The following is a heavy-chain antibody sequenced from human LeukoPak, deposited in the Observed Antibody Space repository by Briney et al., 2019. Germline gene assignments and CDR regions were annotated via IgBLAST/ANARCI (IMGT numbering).Heavy chain of an antibody. Sequence: SETLSLTCTVSGGSMSSYYWGWIRQPPGKQLGWIAYIFSTGSTSYSPSLKSRVSMSVDTSKNQFSLNLSSVTAADTAVYYCARVRAYDSNTPRSFDIWGQGTMVTVSS. CDR1: GGSMSSYY. V-gene: IGHV4-59*01. J-gene: IGHJ3*02. D-gene: IGHD4-11*01. CDR3: ARVRAYDSNTPRSFDI. CDR2: IFSTGST.